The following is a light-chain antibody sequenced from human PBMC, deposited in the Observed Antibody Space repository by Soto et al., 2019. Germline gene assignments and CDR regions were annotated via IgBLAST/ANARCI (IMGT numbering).Light chain of an antibody. Sequence: DIQMTQSPSTLSGSVGDRVTITCRASQTISSWLAWYQQKPGKAPKLLIYKASSLESGVPSRFSGSGSGTEFTLTISSLQPDDFATYYCQQYNSYPWTCGQGTKVDIK. J-gene: IGKJ1*01. CDR1: QTISSW. CDR3: QQYNSYPWT. V-gene: IGKV1-5*03. CDR2: KAS.